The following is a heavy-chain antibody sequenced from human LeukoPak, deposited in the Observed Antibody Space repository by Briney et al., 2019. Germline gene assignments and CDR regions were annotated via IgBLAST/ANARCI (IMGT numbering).Heavy chain of an antibody. CDR2: INVGNGDT. D-gene: IGHD7-27*01. CDR3: ARGPLGRNGDYFDY. V-gene: IGHV1-3*01. J-gene: IGHJ4*02. CDR1: GYTFTSYV. Sequence: GASVKVSCKASGYTFTSYVMHWVRRAPGQRLEWMGWINVGNGDTKYSQRFQGRVTITRDTSANTVYMELSSLRSEDTAVYYCARGPLGRNGDYFDYWGQGTLVTVSS.